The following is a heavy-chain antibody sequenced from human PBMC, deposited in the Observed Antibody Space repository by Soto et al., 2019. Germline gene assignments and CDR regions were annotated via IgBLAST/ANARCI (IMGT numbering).Heavy chain of an antibody. CDR2: INAGNGNT. D-gene: IGHD6-13*01. CDR3: ARDTEDIAAAGYDLYYYYYGMDV. Sequence: GASVKVSCKASGYTFTSYAMHWVRQAPGQRLEWMGWINAGNGNTKYSQKLQGRVTITRDTSASTAYKELSSLRSEDTAVYYCARDTEDIAAAGYDLYYYYYGMDVWGQGTTVTVSS. V-gene: IGHV1-3*01. CDR1: GYTFTSYA. J-gene: IGHJ6*02.